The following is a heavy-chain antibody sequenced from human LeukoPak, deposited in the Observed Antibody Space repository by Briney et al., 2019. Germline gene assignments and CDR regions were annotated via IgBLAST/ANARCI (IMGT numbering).Heavy chain of an antibody. CDR1: GYSFTSYW. D-gene: IGHD2-2*01. J-gene: IGHJ6*03. CDR2: IYPGDCDT. Sequence: GESLKISCKGSGYSFTSYWIGWVRQMPGKGLGGIGIIYPGDCDTRFCPAFQGQVTISADKSISTAYLQWSSLKASDTAMYYCARHFAVPAAIDYYYYYYMDVWGKGTTVTVSS. CDR3: ARHFAVPAAIDYYYYYYMDV. V-gene: IGHV5-51*01.